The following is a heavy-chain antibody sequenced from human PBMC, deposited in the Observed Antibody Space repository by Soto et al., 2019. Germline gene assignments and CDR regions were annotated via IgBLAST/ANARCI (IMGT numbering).Heavy chain of an antibody. CDR3: ARHLVRGAYDAFDI. D-gene: IGHD3-10*01. CDR1: GYSFTIYW. CDR2: IYPGDSDT. J-gene: IGHJ3*02. Sequence: GEPLKMCCNGSGYSFTIYWIGWVLQMPGKGLEWMGIIYPGDSDTRYSPSFQGQVTISADKSISTAYLQWSSLKASDTAMYYCARHLVRGAYDAFDIWGQGTMVTV. V-gene: IGHV5-51*01.